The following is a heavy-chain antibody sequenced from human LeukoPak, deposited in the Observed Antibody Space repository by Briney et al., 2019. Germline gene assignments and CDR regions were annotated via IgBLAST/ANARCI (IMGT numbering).Heavy chain of an antibody. Sequence: GGSLRLSCAASGFTFSSYSMNWVRQAPGKGLEWVSSISSSSSYIYYADSVKGRFTISRDNAKNSLYLQMNSLRAEDTAVYYCARESLRQAQLWSREAYYYGMDVWGQGTTVTVSS. CDR1: GFTFSSYS. CDR3: ARESLRQAQLWSREAYYYGMDV. V-gene: IGHV3-21*01. D-gene: IGHD5-18*01. CDR2: ISSSSSYI. J-gene: IGHJ6*02.